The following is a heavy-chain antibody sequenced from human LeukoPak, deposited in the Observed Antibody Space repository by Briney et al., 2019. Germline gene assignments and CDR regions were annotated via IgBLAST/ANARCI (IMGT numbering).Heavy chain of an antibody. J-gene: IGHJ4*02. CDR1: GYTFTSYG. Sequence: ASVKVSCKASGYTFTSYGFSWVGQAPGQGLEWMGWISAYNGNTNYAQKLQGRVTMTTDTSTSTAYMELRSLRSDDTAVYYCARDSGRSGSHTDFDYWGQGTLVTVSS. D-gene: IGHD1-26*01. CDR2: ISAYNGNT. CDR3: ARDSGRSGSHTDFDY. V-gene: IGHV1-18*01.